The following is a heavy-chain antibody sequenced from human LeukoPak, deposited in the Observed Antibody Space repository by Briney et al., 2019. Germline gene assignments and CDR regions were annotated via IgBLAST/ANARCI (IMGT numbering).Heavy chain of an antibody. Sequence: SQTLSLTCAISGDSVSSNSAAWNWIRQSPSRGLEWLGRTYYRSKWYNDYAVSVKSRITINPDTSKNQFSLQLNSVTPEDTAVYYCARDLSGNWMITFGGVIVTDGAFDIWGQGTMVTVSS. CDR2: TYYRSKWYN. V-gene: IGHV6-1*01. CDR1: GDSVSSNSAA. CDR3: ARDLSGNWMITFGGVIVTDGAFDI. J-gene: IGHJ3*02. D-gene: IGHD3-16*02.